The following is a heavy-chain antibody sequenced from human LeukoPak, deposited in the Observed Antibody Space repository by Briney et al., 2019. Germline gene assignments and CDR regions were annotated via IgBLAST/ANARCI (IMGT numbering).Heavy chain of an antibody. V-gene: IGHV1-18*01. J-gene: IGHJ3*02. Sequence: ASVKVPCKASGYTFTSYGISWVRQAPGQGLEWMGWISGYNGNTNYAQNLQGRVTVTTDTSTITAYMELRSLRSDDTAVYYCARDAGILDLDGFDIWGQGTMVTVSS. CDR1: GYTFTSYG. D-gene: IGHD3/OR15-3a*01. CDR2: ISGYNGNT. CDR3: ARDAGILDLDGFDI.